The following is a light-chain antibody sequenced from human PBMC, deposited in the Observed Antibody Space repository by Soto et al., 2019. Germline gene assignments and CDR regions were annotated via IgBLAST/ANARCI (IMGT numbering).Light chain of an antibody. Sequence: EIVLTQSPGTLSLSPGERATLSCRASQSVSSNYLAWYQQKPGQSPRLLIYGASTRATGIPARFSGSGSGTDFTLTISRLEPEDFAVYYCQQYGRSPTTFGQGTKV. V-gene: IGKV3-20*01. CDR3: QQYGRSPTT. CDR2: GAS. J-gene: IGKJ1*01. CDR1: QSVSSNY.